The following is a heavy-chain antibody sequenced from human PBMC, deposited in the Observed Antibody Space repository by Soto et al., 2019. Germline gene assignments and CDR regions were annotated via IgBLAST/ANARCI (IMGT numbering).Heavy chain of an antibody. CDR2: IWYDGSNK. J-gene: IGHJ4*02. V-gene: IGHV3-33*08. Sequence: PGGSMRLSCAASGFTFSSYGMHWVRQAPGKGLEWVAVIWYDGSNKYYADSVKGRFTISRDNSKNTLYLQMNSLRAEDTAVYYCAREGEMATITPYFDYWGQGTLVTVSS. D-gene: IGHD5-12*01. CDR1: GFTFSSYG. CDR3: AREGEMATITPYFDY.